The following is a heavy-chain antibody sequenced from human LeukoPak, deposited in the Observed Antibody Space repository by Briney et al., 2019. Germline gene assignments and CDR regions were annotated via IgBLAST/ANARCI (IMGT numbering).Heavy chain of an antibody. CDR1: GDSISSSSSY. V-gene: IGHV4-39*07. D-gene: IGHD3-22*01. CDR2: IYYSGNT. CDR3: ARNRPIYYYDSSGPGDY. Sequence: PSETLSLTCTVSGDSISSSSSYWGWIRQPPGKGLEWIGTIYYSGNTYYNPSLKSRVTISVDTSKNQFSLKLSSVTAADTAVYYCARNRPIYYYDSSGPGDYWGQGTLVTVSS. J-gene: IGHJ4*02.